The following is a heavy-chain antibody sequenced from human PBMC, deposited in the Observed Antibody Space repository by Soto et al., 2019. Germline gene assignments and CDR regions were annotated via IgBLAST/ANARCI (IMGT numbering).Heavy chain of an antibody. CDR3: AADRLYYYDRSGPY. D-gene: IGHD3-22*01. CDR2: IKQDGSAK. J-gene: IGHJ4*02. V-gene: IGHV3-7*05. CDR1: GFTFSSYW. Sequence: EVQLVESGGGLGQPGGSLRLSCAASGFTFSSYWMSWVRQAPGKGLEWVANIKQDGSAKYYVDSVKGRFTISGDNAKNSRYLQMNSLRAEDTAVYYCAADRLYYYDRSGPYWGQGTLVTVSS.